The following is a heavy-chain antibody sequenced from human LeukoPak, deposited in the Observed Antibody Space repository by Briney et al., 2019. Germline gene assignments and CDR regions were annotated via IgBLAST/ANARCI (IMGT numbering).Heavy chain of an antibody. CDR2: ISYDGSNK. CDR1: GFTFSSYA. V-gene: IGHV3-30-3*01. CDR3: ARSRAAGTPFDY. D-gene: IGHD6-13*01. Sequence: PGRSLRLSCAASGFTFSSYAMHWVRQAPGKGLEWVAVISYDGSNKYYADSVKGRFTISRDNSKNTLYLQMNSLRAEDTAVYYCARSRAAGTPFDYWGQGTLVTVSS. J-gene: IGHJ4*02.